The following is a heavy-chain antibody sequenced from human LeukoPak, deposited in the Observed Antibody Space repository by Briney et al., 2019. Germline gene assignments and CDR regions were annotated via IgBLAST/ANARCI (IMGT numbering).Heavy chain of an antibody. CDR1: GGSISSYY. CDR2: IYYSGST. D-gene: IGHD6-19*01. CDR3: ARGGSSSGWYSLPELNWFDP. Sequence: SETLSLTCTVSGGSISSYYWSWIRQPPGKGLEWIGYIYYSGSTNYNPSLKSRVTISVDTSKNQFSLKLSSVTAADTAVYYCARGGSSSGWYSLPELNWFDPWGQGTLVTVSS. V-gene: IGHV4-59*01. J-gene: IGHJ5*02.